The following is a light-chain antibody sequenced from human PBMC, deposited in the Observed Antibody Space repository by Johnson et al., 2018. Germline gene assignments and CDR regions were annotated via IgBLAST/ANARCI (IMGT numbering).Light chain of an antibody. J-gene: IGLJ1*01. CDR1: SSNIGNNY. Sequence: QSVLTQPPSVSAAPGQKVTISCSGSSSNIGNNYVSWYQQLPGTAPKLLIYENNKRPSGYPDRFSGSKSGTSATLGINGLQTGDEADYYCGTWDSSLSAGNVFGTGTKVTVL. CDR3: GTWDSSLSAGNV. CDR2: ENN. V-gene: IGLV1-51*02.